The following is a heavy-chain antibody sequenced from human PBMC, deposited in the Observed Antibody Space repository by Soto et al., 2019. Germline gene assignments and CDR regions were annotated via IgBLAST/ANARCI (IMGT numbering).Heavy chain of an antibody. Sequence: EVQLVQSGAEVKKPGESLRISCKGSGYSFTSYWISWVRQMPGKGLEWMGRIDPSDSYTNYSPSFQGHVTISVDKSISTAYLQWSSLKASDTAMYYCARRPDDSSGYRGFDIWGQGTMVTVSS. D-gene: IGHD3-22*01. CDR2: IDPSDSYT. CDR3: ARRPDDSSGYRGFDI. V-gene: IGHV5-10-1*01. J-gene: IGHJ3*02. CDR1: GYSFTSYW.